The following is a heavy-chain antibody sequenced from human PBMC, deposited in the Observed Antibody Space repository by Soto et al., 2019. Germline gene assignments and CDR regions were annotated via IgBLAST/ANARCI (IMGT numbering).Heavy chain of an antibody. CDR2: ISSSGSTI. CDR3: ARATSEWLLRSNNFDY. D-gene: IGHD3-22*01. CDR1: GFTFSSYE. J-gene: IGHJ4*02. V-gene: IGHV3-48*03. Sequence: GGSLGLSCAASGFTFSSYEMNWVRQAPGKGLEWVSYISSSGSTIYYADSVKGRFTISRDNAKNSLYLQMNSLRAEDTAVYYCARATSEWLLRSNNFDYWGQGTLVTVSS.